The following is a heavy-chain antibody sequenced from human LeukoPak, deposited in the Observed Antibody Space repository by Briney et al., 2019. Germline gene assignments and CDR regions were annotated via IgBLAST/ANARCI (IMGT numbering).Heavy chain of an antibody. V-gene: IGHV4-39*07. J-gene: IGHJ5*02. CDR3: ARVVGYYDSSGYYVNWFDP. CDR2: IYYNGNT. CDR1: GGSISSSSYY. Sequence: SETLSLTCTVSGGSISSSSYYWGWIRQPPGKGLEWIANIYYNGNTYFNASLKSRVTISIDTSKNQFSLKLSSVTAADTAVYYCARVVGYYDSSGYYVNWFDPWGQGTLVTVSS. D-gene: IGHD3-22*01.